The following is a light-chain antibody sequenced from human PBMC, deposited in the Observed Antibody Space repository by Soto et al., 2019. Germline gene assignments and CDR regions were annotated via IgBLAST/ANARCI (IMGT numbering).Light chain of an antibody. Sequence: ILMTQSPATLSVSPGGRATLSCRANEDVSSKLAWYQQKPGLPPRLVIYDASNRATGIPARFSGSGSGTDFTLTISSLEPEDFAVYYCQQRSNWRTFGQGTKVDIK. CDR3: QQRSNWRT. CDR2: DAS. V-gene: IGKV3D-11*01. J-gene: IGKJ1*01. CDR1: EDVSSK.